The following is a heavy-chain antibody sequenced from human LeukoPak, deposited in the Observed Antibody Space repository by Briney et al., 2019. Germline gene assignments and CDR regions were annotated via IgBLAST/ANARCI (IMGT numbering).Heavy chain of an antibody. D-gene: IGHD3-10*01. CDR2: IYYSGST. Sequence: PSETLSLTCTVSGGSISSYYWSWIRQPPGKGLEWIGYIYYSGSTNYNPSLKSRVTISVDTSKNQFSLKLRSVTAANTAVYYCARDRGSGSYDLSRWGQGTLVTVSS. J-gene: IGHJ4*02. V-gene: IGHV4-59*01. CDR1: GGSISSYY. CDR3: ARDRGSGSYDLSR.